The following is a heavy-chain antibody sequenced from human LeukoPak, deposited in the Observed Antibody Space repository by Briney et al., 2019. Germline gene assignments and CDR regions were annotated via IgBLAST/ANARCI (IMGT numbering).Heavy chain of an antibody. D-gene: IGHD3-10*01. J-gene: IGHJ3*02. CDR1: GYSISSIYY. V-gene: IGHV4-38-2*02. Sequence: PSETLSLTCTVSGYSISSIYYWGWIRQPPGKGLEWIGSIYHRGNTYYSPSLKSRVTISVDTSNNQFSLSLTSVTAADTAVHFCANFWDYSGDSGPIDIWGQGTMVIVSS. CDR3: ANFWDYSGDSGPIDI. CDR2: IYHRGNT.